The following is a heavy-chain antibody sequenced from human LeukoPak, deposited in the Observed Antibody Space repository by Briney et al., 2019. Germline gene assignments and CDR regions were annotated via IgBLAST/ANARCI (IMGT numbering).Heavy chain of an antibody. V-gene: IGHV3-74*01. Sequence: GGSLRLSCAASGFTFSSYRMHWVRQAPGKGLVWVSLINTDGSNTNYADSVKGRFTNSRDNAKNTLYLQMNSLRAEDTAVYYCARDYGGLGVWGQGTTVTVSS. D-gene: IGHD3-10*01. CDR2: INTDGSNT. J-gene: IGHJ6*02. CDR3: ARDYGGLGV. CDR1: GFTFSSYR.